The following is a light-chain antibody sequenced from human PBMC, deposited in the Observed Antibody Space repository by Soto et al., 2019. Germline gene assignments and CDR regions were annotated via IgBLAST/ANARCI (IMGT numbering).Light chain of an antibody. CDR1: QGISTY. CDR3: QKYNSAPLT. Sequence: DIQMTQSPSSLSAPLGDRVTITCRASQGISTYLAWYQQKPGQVPKLLIYAASTLQSGVPSRFSGSGSGTDFTLTISNLRPEDVASYYCQKYNSAPLTFGGGTKVEI. CDR2: AAS. V-gene: IGKV1-27*01. J-gene: IGKJ4*02.